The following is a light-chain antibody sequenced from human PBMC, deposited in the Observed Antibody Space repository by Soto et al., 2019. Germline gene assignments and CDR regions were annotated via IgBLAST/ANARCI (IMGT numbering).Light chain of an antibody. CDR2: DAS. V-gene: IGKV1-33*01. J-gene: IGKJ4*01. Sequence: DIQMTQSPSSLSASVGDRVTITCQASQDISNYLNWYQQKPGKAPKLLIYDASKLETGVPSRFSGSGSETDFTFTISSLQPEDIATYYCQQYDNLPLTFGGGTKVEIK. CDR3: QQYDNLPLT. CDR1: QDISNY.